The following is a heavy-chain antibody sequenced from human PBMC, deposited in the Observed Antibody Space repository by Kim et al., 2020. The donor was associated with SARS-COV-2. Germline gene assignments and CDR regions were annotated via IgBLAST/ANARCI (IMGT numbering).Heavy chain of an antibody. CDR2: IYYSGST. D-gene: IGHD2-2*01. CDR3: ATRNCSSTSCSPHYFDY. V-gene: IGHV4-59*08. CDR1: GGSISSYY. Sequence: SETLSLTCTVSGGSISSYYWSWIRQPPGKGLEWIGYIYYSGSTNYNPSLKSRVTLSVDTSKNQFSLKLSSVTAADTAVYYCATRNCSSTSCSPHYFDYWGQGTLVTVSS. J-gene: IGHJ4*02.